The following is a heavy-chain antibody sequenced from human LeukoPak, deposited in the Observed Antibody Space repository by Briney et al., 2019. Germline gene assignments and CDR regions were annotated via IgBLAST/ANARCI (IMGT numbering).Heavy chain of an antibody. J-gene: IGHJ3*02. Sequence: ASVKVSCKASGYTFTSYDINWVRQATGQGLEWMGWMNPNSGNTGYAQKFQGRVTITRNTSISTAYMELSSLRSEDTAVYYCARDGYYYDSSGYYQKRNDAFDIWGQGTMVTVSS. D-gene: IGHD3-22*01. CDR1: GYTFTSYD. CDR2: MNPNSGNT. CDR3: ARDGYYYDSSGYYQKRNDAFDI. V-gene: IGHV1-8*03.